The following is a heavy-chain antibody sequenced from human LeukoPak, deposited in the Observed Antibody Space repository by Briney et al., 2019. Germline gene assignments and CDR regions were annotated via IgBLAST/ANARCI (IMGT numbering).Heavy chain of an antibody. D-gene: IGHD2-15*01. CDR1: GFTFSSYW. V-gene: IGHV3-33*08. CDR2: IWYDGSNK. Sequence: GGSLRLSCAASGFTFSSYWMSWVRQAPGKGLEWVAVIWYDGSNKYYADSVKGRFTISRDNSKNTLYLQMNSLRAEDTAVYYCAREGDHCSGGSCYSGWFDPWGQGTLVTVSS. J-gene: IGHJ5*02. CDR3: AREGDHCSGGSCYSGWFDP.